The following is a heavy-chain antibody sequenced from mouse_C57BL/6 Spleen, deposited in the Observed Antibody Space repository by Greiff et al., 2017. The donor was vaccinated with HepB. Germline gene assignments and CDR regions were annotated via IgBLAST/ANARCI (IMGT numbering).Heavy chain of an antibody. CDR3: ARDVLRFYAMDY. V-gene: IGHV5-4*01. CDR2: ISDGGSYT. Sequence: EVKVVESGGGLVKPGGSLKLSCAASGFTFSSYAMSWVRRTPEKRLEWVATISDGGSYTYYPDNVKGRFTISRDNAKNNLYLQMSHLKAEDTAMYYCARDVLRFYAMDYWGQVTSVTVSS. CDR1: GFTFSSYA. J-gene: IGHJ4*01. D-gene: IGHD1-1*01.